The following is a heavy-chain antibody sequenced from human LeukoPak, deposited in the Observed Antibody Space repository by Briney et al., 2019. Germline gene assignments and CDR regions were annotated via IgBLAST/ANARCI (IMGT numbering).Heavy chain of an antibody. J-gene: IGHJ4*02. CDR2: ISYDGGNK. V-gene: IGHV3-30*18. Sequence: GGSLRLSCAASGFTFSSYGMHWVRQAPGKGLEWVAVISYDGGNKYYADSVKGRFTISRDNSKNTLCLQMNSLRAEDTAVYYCAKGYYFDYWGQGTLVTVSS. CDR3: AKGYYFDY. CDR1: GFTFSSYG.